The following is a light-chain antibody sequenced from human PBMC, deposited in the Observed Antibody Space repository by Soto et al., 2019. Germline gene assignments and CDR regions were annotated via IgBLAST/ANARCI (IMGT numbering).Light chain of an antibody. V-gene: IGLV2-14*01. CDR3: TSFTTTNIWV. CDR2: EVS. Sequence: QSALTQPASVSGSPGQSITISCTGTSSDIGVYNYVSWYQQHPGKAPKLVICEVSNRPSGVSSRFSGSKSGNTASLTISGLRAEDEADYYFTSFTTTNIWVFGGGTQLTVL. CDR1: SSDIGVYNY. J-gene: IGLJ3*02.